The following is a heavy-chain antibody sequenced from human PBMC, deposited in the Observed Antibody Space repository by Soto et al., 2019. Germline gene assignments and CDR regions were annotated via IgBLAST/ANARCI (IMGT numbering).Heavy chain of an antibody. CDR1: GFTFSSYA. D-gene: IGHD3-22*01. V-gene: IGHV3-30*04. CDR3: AHRRRTYYYDSSGYWGPYNWFDP. J-gene: IGHJ5*02. CDR2: ISNDGSKK. Sequence: GGSLRLSCAASGFTFSSYAMSWVRQAPGKGLEWVAAISNDGSKKYFVDSVKGRFTISRDNSNNTVYLQMNSLRAEDTALYYCAHRRRTYYYDSSGYWGPYNWFDPWGQGTLVTVSS.